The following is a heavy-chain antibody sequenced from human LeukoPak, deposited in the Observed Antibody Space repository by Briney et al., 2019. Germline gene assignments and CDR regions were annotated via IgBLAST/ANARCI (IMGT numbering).Heavy chain of an antibody. CDR2: IYYSGST. D-gene: IGHD3-10*01. J-gene: IGHJ5*02. CDR3: ARVTKDYYGSGSYEGWFDP. V-gene: IGHV4-39*07. CDR1: GGSISSSSYY. Sequence: PSETLSLTCTVSGGSISSSSYYWGWIRQPPGKGLEWIGSIYYSGSTYYNPSLKSRVTISVDKSKNQFSLKLSSVTAADTAVYYCARVTKDYYGSGSYEGWFDPWGQGTLVTVSS.